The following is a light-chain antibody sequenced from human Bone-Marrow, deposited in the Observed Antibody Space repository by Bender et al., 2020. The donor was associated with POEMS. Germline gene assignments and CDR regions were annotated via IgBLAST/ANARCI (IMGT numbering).Light chain of an antibody. CDR2: DVK. J-gene: IGLJ3*02. Sequence: QSVLTQPASVSGSPGQSITISCSGSGTDVGGYDYVSWYRQYPGKAPEVVIFDVKHRSSGISDRFSGSRSGNTASLTISGLQAEDEADYYCSSYTSTSLLLFGGGTKVTVL. CDR1: GTDVGGYDY. CDR3: SSYTSTSLLL. V-gene: IGLV2-14*03.